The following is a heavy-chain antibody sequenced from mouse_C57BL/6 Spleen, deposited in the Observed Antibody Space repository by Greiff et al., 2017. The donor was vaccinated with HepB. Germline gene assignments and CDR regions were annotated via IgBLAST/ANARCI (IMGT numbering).Heavy chain of an antibody. V-gene: IGHV3-6*01. Sequence: EVKLQESGPGLVKPSQSLSLTCSVTGYSITSGYYWNWIRQFPGNKLEWMGYISYDGSNNYNPSLKNRISITRDTSKNQFFLKLNSVTTEDTATYYCARGEDGYYWYFDVWGTGTTVTVSS. D-gene: IGHD2-3*01. J-gene: IGHJ1*03. CDR2: ISYDGSN. CDR1: GYSITSGYY. CDR3: ARGEDGYYWYFDV.